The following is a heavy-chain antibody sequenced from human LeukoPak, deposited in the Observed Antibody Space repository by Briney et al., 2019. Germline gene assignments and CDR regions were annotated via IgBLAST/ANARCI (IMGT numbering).Heavy chain of an antibody. V-gene: IGHV3-21*01. CDR2: ISSSSSYI. J-gene: IGHJ4*02. CDR3: ARDLFYILTLYLRDY. D-gene: IGHD3-9*01. CDR1: GFTFSSYS. Sequence: GGGLRLSCAASGFTFSSYSMNWVGQAPGKGVEGVSSISSSSSYIYYAFSLNRRFPISRPNATNSLYLQMNRLRAEHTAVYYCARDLFYILTLYLRDYWGQGTLVTVSS.